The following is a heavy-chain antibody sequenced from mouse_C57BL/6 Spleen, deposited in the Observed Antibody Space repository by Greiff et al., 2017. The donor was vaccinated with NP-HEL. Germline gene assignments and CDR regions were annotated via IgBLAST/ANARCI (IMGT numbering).Heavy chain of an antibody. V-gene: IGHV1-80*01. J-gene: IGHJ2*01. D-gene: IGHD2-4*01. CDR2: IYPGDGDT. CDR1: GYAFSSYW. Sequence: QVQLQQSGAELVKPGASVKISCKASGYAFSSYWMNWVKQRPGKGLEWIGQIYPGDGDTNYNGKFKGKATLTADKSSSTAYMQLSSLTSEDSAVYFCARSGDYDYFDYWGQGTTLTVSS. CDR3: ARSGDYDYFDY.